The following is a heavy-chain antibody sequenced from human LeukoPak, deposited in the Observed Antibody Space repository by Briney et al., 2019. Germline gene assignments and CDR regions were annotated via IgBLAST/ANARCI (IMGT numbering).Heavy chain of an antibody. CDR1: GFTFSSYS. J-gene: IGHJ4*02. Sequence: PGGSLRLSCAASGFTFSSYSMSWVRQPPGKGLEWVASIKQDGSEIYYVDSVKGRFTISRDNAKNSLYLQMNSLRAEDTAVYYCARATYYYGSGSSDRFDCWGQGILVTVSS. V-gene: IGHV3-7*01. CDR3: ARATYYYGSGSSDRFDC. D-gene: IGHD3-10*01. CDR2: IKQDGSEI.